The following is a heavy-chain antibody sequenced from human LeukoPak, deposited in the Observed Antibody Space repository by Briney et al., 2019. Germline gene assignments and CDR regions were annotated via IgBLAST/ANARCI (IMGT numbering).Heavy chain of an antibody. CDR2: IYHSGST. J-gene: IGHJ4*02. Sequence: SETLSLTCAVSGGSISSGGYSWSWIRQPPGKGLEWIGYIYHSGSTYYNPSLKSRVTISVDRSKNQFSLKLSFVTAADTAVYYCARARSGYYKNEPWNFDYWGQGTLVTVSS. CDR1: GGSISSGGYS. V-gene: IGHV4-30-2*01. D-gene: IGHD3-22*01. CDR3: ARARSGYYKNEPWNFDY.